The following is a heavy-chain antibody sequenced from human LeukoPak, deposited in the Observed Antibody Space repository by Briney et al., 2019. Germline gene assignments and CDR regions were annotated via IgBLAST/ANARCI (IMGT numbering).Heavy chain of an antibody. V-gene: IGHV3-48*04. CDR1: GFIFSSDT. CDR3: ARGGYSDYVGLQY. J-gene: IGHJ4*02. CDR2: ISSSGSTI. Sequence: GGSLRLSCVASGFIFSSDTMNWVRQAPGEGLEWVSYISSSGSTIYYADSVKGRFTISRDNAKNSLYLQMNSLRAEDTAMYYCARGGYSDYVGLQYWGQGTLVTVSS. D-gene: IGHD5-12*01.